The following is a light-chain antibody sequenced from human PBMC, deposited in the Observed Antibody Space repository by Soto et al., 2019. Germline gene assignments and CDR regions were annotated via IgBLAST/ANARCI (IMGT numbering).Light chain of an antibody. V-gene: IGKV1-12*01. CDR1: QTISSW. J-gene: IGKJ1*01. Sequence: DIQMTQSPSTLSGSVGDRVTITCRASQTISSWLAWYQQKPGKAPKLLIYAASNLQSGVPSRFSGSGTGTKFHPTIRRLQAEDFATYYCQQANSFPRTFGQGTKVDIK. CDR2: AAS. CDR3: QQANSFPRT.